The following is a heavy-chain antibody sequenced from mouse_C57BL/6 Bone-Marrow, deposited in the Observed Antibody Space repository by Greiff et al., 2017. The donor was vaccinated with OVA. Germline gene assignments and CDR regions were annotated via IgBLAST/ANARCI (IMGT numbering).Heavy chain of an antibody. V-gene: IGHV14-2*01. CDR1: GFNIKDYY. Sequence: EVKGVESGAELVKPGASVKLSCTASGFNIKDYYMHWVKQRTEQGLEWIGRIDPEDGETKYAPKFPGKATITADTSSNTASLQRSSLTSEYTASYYCAREGSCDYSFAYWGQGTLVTVSA. CDR2: IDPEDGET. CDR3: AREGSCDYSFAY. D-gene: IGHD2-4*01. J-gene: IGHJ3*01.